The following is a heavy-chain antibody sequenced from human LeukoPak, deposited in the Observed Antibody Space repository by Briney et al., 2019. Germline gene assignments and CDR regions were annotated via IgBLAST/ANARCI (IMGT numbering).Heavy chain of an antibody. J-gene: IGHJ4*02. CDR2: VSYGGSNI. D-gene: IGHD2-21*02. CDR1: GFSFSSYG. CDR3: AQGFTAIIY. V-gene: IGHV3-30*03. Sequence: GGSLRLSCAASGFSFSSYGMQWVRQAPGKGLQWVAVVSYGGSNIDYADSVKGRFTISRDNSKNTLYLQMNSLRAEDTAVYYCAQGFTAIIYWGQGTLVTVSS.